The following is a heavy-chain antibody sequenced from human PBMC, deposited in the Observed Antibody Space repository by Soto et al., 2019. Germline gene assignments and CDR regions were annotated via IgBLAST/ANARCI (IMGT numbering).Heavy chain of an antibody. V-gene: IGHV1-69*12. CDR2: IIPIFGTA. CDR3: ARDHPFGGNSRYYYYGMDV. Sequence: QVQLVQSGAEVKKPGSSVKVSCKASGGTFSSYAISWVRQAPGQGLEWMGGIIPIFGTANYAQKFQGRVTITADESTSTGYMELSILRSEDTAVYYCARDHPFGGNSRYYYYGMDVWGQGTTVTVSS. J-gene: IGHJ6*02. D-gene: IGHD2-21*02. CDR1: GGTFSSYA.